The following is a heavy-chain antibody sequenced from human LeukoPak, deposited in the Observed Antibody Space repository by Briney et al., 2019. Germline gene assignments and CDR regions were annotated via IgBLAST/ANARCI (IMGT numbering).Heavy chain of an antibody. CDR3: ARQKRQEWLVRGDAFDI. Sequence: SETLTLTCAVYGGSFSGYYWSCIRQPPGKGLEWIGEINHSGSTNYNPSLKSRVTISVDKSKNQFSLKLSSVTAADTAVYYCARQKRQEWLVRGDAFDIWGQGTMVTVSS. CDR1: GGSFSGYY. D-gene: IGHD6-19*01. CDR2: INHSGST. J-gene: IGHJ3*02. V-gene: IGHV4-34*01.